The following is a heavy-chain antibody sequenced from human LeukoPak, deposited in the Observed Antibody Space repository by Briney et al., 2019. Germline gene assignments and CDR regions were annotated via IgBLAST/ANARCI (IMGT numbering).Heavy chain of an antibody. CDR3: ARGGDAAPFDY. D-gene: IGHD5-12*01. J-gene: IGHJ4*02. Sequence: PSQTLSLTCTVSGGSITSGSYYWSWILQPAGNGLEWIGRIYSSGSTNYNPSLKSRVAISGDTFKNQFSLRLGSVTAADTAVYYCARGGDAAPFDYWGLGTQVTVSS. CDR1: GGSITSGSYY. V-gene: IGHV4-61*02. CDR2: IYSSGST.